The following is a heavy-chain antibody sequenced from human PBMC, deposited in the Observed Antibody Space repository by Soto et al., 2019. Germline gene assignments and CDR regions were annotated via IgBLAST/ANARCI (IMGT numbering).Heavy chain of an antibody. CDR2: TYYRSKWYN. Sequence: SPTLSLTCAISGDSVSSNSAAWNWIRQSPSRGLEWLGRTYYRSKWYNDYAVSVKSRITINPDTSKNQFSLQLNSVTPEDTAVYYCARDRSSSSLYYYYYGMDVWGQGTTVTVSS. CDR3: ARDRSSSSLYYYYYGMDV. D-gene: IGHD6-6*01. V-gene: IGHV6-1*01. J-gene: IGHJ6*02. CDR1: GDSVSSNSAA.